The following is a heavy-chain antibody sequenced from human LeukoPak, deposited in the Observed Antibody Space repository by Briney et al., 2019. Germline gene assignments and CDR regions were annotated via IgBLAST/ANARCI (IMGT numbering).Heavy chain of an antibody. D-gene: IGHD5-18*01. CDR1: GGSISSYY. V-gene: IGHV4-4*07. J-gene: IGHJ6*03. Sequence: SETLSLTCTVSGGSISSYYWSWIRQPAGKGLEWIGCIYTSGSTNYNPSLKSRVTMSVDTSKNQFSMKLSSVTAADTAVYYCARGLPETRGYSYSYYYYYMDVWGKGTTVTVSS. CDR2: IYTSGST. CDR3: ARGLPETRGYSYSYYYYYMDV.